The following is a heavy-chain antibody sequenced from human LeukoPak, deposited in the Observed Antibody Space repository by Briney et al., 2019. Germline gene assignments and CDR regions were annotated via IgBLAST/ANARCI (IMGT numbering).Heavy chain of an antibody. CDR3: ARDYGGNYWYFDL. V-gene: IGHV3-33*01. Sequence: QSGRSLRLSCAASGFRFSSYVMHWVRQAPGKGLEWVALIWQDGSNQYYAGSVKGRFTISRDNSKNTLYLQMNSLRAEDTAVYYCARDYGGNYWYFDLWGRGTLVIVSS. D-gene: IGHD4-23*01. CDR1: GFRFSSYV. J-gene: IGHJ2*01. CDR2: IWQDGSNQ.